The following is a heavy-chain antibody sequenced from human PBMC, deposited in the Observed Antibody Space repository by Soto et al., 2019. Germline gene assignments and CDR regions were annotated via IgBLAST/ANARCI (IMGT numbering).Heavy chain of an antibody. J-gene: IGHJ6*02. V-gene: IGHV4-39*01. CDR1: GGSISSSSYY. D-gene: IGHD6-13*01. Sequence: SETLSLTCTVSGGSISSSSYYWGWIRQPPGKGLEWIGSIYYSGSTYYNPSLKSRVTISVDTSKNQFSLKLSSVTAADTAVYYCARHVLVDSSSWYGGAGGPYGMDVWGQGTTVTVSS. CDR3: ARHVLVDSSSWYGGAGGPYGMDV. CDR2: IYYSGST.